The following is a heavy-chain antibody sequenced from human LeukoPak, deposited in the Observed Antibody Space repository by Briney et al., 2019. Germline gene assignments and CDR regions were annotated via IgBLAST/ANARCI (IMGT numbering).Heavy chain of an antibody. CDR2: ISAYNGNT. J-gene: IGHJ4*02. CDR1: GYTFISYG. V-gene: IGHV1-18*01. CDR3: ARDRRSSSWTNFDY. Sequence: GASVKVSCKASGYTFISYGISWVRQAPGQGLEWMVWISAYNGNTNYAQELQGRVTMTTDTSTSTAYMELRSLRSDDTAVYYCARDRRSSSWTNFDYWGQGTLVTVSS. D-gene: IGHD6-13*01.